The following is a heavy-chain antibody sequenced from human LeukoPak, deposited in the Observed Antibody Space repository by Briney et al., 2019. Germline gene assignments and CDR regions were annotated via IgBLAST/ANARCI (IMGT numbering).Heavy chain of an antibody. J-gene: IGHJ5*02. V-gene: IGHV3-30*02. D-gene: IGHD3-3*01. CDR1: GFSFRELG. Sequence: GGSLRLSCAASGFSFRELGMYWVRQAPGKGLEWVAFIRYDGSAKFYSESVKGRFAISRDNSKNTLFLQVASLRADDTALYYCATWAATLLGTDHWGQGTLVTFSS. CDR3: ATWAATLLGTDH. CDR2: IRYDGSAK.